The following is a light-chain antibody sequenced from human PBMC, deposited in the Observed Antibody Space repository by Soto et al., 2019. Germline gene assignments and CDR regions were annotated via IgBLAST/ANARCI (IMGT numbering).Light chain of an antibody. CDR1: QSVLSSSNNKNY. CDR3: QQYYTTPAIT. V-gene: IGKV4-1*01. Sequence: DSVMTPSPESLAVSLGERATINCKSSQSVLSSSNNKNYLAWYQQRPGQPPKLLIYWASTRESGVPDRFSGSGSGTDFTLTIGSLQAEDVAVYYCQQYYTTPAITFGQGTRLEIK. J-gene: IGKJ5*01. CDR2: WAS.